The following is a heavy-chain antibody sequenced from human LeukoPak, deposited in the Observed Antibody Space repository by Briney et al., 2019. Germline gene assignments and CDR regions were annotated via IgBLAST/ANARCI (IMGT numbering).Heavy chain of an antibody. CDR1: GFTFSSYE. J-gene: IGHJ5*02. V-gene: IGHV3-48*03. CDR2: ISRSGSTI. Sequence: GGSLRLSCAASGFTFSSYEMNWVRQAPGKGLEWVSYISRSGSTIYYPDSVKGRFTISRDNAKNSLYLQMNSLRAEDTAGYYCARDDSGCYRWIDPWGQGTLVTVSS. CDR3: ARDDSGCYRWIDP. D-gene: IGHD6-19*01.